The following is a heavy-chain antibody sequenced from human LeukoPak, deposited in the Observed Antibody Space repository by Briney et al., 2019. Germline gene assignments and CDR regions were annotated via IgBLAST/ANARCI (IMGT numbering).Heavy chain of an antibody. CDR2: IYYSGST. CDR3: ARHQRYCSSTSCYFYYMDV. CDR1: GGSISSSSYY. V-gene: IGHV4-39*01. Sequence: SETLSLTCTVSGGSISSSSYYWGWIRQPPGKGLEWIGSIYYSGSTYYNPSLKSRVTISVDTPKNQFSLKLSSVTAADTAVYYCARHQRYCSSTSCYFYYMDVWGKGTTVTVSS. D-gene: IGHD2-2*01. J-gene: IGHJ6*03.